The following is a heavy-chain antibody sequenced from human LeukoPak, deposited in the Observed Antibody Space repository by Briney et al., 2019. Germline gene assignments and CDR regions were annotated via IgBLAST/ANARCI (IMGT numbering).Heavy chain of an antibody. Sequence: GGSLRLSCAASGFTFSSYSMNWVRQAPGKGLEWVSAISGSGGSTYYADSVKGRFTISRDNSKNTLYLQMNSLRAEDTAVYYCARDSSSWYVGYYYYGMDVWGQGTTVTVSS. CDR1: GFTFSSYS. CDR2: ISGSGGST. V-gene: IGHV3-23*01. D-gene: IGHD6-13*01. CDR3: ARDSSSWYVGYYYYGMDV. J-gene: IGHJ6*02.